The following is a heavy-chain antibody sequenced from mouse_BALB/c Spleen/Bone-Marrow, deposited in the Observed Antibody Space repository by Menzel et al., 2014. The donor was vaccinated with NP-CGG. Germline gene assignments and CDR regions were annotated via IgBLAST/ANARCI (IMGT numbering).Heavy chain of an antibody. CDR1: GDSITSGY. CDR2: ISYSGNT. CDR3: ATYDGYCFDY. J-gene: IGHJ2*01. V-gene: IGHV3-8*02. D-gene: IGHD2-3*01. Sequence: EVKLVESGPSLVKPSQTLSLTCSVTGDSITSGYWNWIRKFPGNKLEHMGYISYSGNTYYNPSLKSRISITRDTSKNQYYLQLNYVTTEGAATYYCATYDGYCFDYWGQGTPLTVTS.